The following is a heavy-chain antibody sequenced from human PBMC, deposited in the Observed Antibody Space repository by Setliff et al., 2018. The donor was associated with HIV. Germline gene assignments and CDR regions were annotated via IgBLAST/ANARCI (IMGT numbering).Heavy chain of an antibody. V-gene: IGHV1-18*01. CDR1: GYTFTSYG. CDR2: ISAYSGNT. CDR3: ATDRILGYCSSTSCSNAFDI. D-gene: IGHD2-2*01. J-gene: IGHJ3*02. Sequence: GASVKVSCKASGYTFTSYGISWVRQAPGQGLEWMGWISAYSGNTNYAQKLQGRVTMTTDTSTSTAYMELRSLRSDDTAVYYCATDRILGYCSSTSCSNAFDIWGQGTMVTVSS.